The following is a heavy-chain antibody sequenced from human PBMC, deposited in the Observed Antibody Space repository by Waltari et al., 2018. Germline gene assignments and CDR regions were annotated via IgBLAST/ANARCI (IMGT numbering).Heavy chain of an antibody. D-gene: IGHD1-26*01. Sequence: QVHVQESGPGLVKPSETLSLTCTVSGDSIDIKSWNWIRQPPGKGLEWIGYVYFSGSTQYNSSLKSRVTMSVDTSKNQFSLKLTSVTAADTAIYYCAVADGWARDFDYWGQGTLVTVSS. CDR2: VYFSGST. CDR1: GDSIDIKS. V-gene: IGHV4-59*01. CDR3: AVADGWARDFDY. J-gene: IGHJ4*02.